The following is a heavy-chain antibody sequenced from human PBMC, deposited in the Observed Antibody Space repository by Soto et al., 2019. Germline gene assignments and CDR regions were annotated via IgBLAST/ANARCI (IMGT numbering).Heavy chain of an antibody. CDR3: ASDYDFWSGYWEDYYCYYGMDV. CDR1: GYTFTSYY. D-gene: IGHD3-3*01. Sequence: AASVKVSCKASGYTFTSYYMHWVRQAPGQGLEWMGIINPSGGSTSYAQKFQGRVTMTRDTSTSTVYMELNSLRSEDTAVYYCASDYDFWSGYWEDYYCYYGMDVWGQGTTVTVSS. CDR2: INPSGGST. V-gene: IGHV1-46*01. J-gene: IGHJ6*02.